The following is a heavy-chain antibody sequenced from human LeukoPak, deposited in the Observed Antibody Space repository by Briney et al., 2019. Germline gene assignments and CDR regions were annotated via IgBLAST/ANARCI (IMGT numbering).Heavy chain of an antibody. CDR2: ISWNSGSI. CDR1: GFTFDDYA. Sequence: GRSLRLSCAASGFTFDDYAMHWVRQAPGKGLEWVSGISWNSGSIGYADSVKGRLTISRDNAKNSLYLQMNSLRAEDTALYYCAKDRGRYSSSSRPFDYWGQGTLVTVSS. V-gene: IGHV3-9*01. D-gene: IGHD6-6*01. CDR3: AKDRGRYSSSSRPFDY. J-gene: IGHJ4*02.